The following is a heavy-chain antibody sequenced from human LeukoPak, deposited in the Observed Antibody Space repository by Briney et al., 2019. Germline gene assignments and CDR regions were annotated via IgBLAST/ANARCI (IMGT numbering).Heavy chain of an antibody. CDR1: GFTFSSYA. V-gene: IGHV3-23*01. D-gene: IGHD5-12*01. J-gene: IGHJ3*02. CDR2: ISGSGGST. Sequence: PGGSLRLSCAASGFTFSSYAMSWVRQAPGKGLEWGSAISGSGGSTYYADSVKGRFTISRDNSKNTLYLQMNSLRAEDTAVYYCAKSDIVATIGSAFDIWGQGTMVTVSS. CDR3: AKSDIVATIGSAFDI.